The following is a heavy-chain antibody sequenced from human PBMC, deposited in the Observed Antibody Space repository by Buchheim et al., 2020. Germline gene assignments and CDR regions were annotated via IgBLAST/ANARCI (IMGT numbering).Heavy chain of an antibody. CDR2: IKSRIFRETT. Sequence: EVQVVVSGGGLVKPGGSLTLSCEASGFIFKNAWMSWVRQVPGKGLEWVGRIKSRIFRETTDYATSVKDRFTISRDDSKNTVFLQMSRLKVEDTAIYYCTTDLEVRGVPDCWGQGT. CDR1: GFIFKNAW. V-gene: IGHV3-15*01. J-gene: IGHJ4*02. D-gene: IGHD3-10*01. CDR3: TTDLEVRGVPDC.